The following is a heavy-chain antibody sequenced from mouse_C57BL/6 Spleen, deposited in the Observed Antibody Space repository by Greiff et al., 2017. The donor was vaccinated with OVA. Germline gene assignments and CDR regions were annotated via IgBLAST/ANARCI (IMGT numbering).Heavy chain of an antibody. D-gene: IGHD1-2*01. V-gene: IGHV1-64*01. CDR3: ARESLLWYFDV. Sequence: VQLQQPGAELVKPGASVKLSCKASGYTFTSYWMHWVKQRPGQGLEWIGMIHPNSGSTNYNEKFKSKATLTVDKSSSTAYMQLSSLTSEDSAVYYCARESLLWYFDVWGTGTTVTVSS. J-gene: IGHJ1*03. CDR2: IHPNSGST. CDR1: GYTFTSYW.